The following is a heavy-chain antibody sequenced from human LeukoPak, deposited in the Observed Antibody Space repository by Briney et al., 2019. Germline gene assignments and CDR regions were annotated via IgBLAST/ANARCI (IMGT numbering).Heavy chain of an antibody. Sequence: PGGSLGLSCAASGFTFSGYEMNWVRQAAGKGLEWVSYISSSGSTIYYADSVKGRFTISRDNAKNSLYLQMNSLRAEDTAVYYCARDGHRYFDYRGQGTLVTVSS. CDR2: ISSSGSTI. CDR3: ARDGHRYFDY. CDR1: GFTFSGYE. V-gene: IGHV3-48*03. D-gene: IGHD2-21*01. J-gene: IGHJ4*02.